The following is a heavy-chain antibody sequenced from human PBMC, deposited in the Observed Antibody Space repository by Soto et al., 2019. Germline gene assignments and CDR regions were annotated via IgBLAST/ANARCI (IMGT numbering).Heavy chain of an antibody. D-gene: IGHD3-9*01. CDR1: GYTFTSYG. J-gene: IGHJ6*02. Sequence: ASVKVSCKASGYTFTSYGISWVRQAPGQGLEWMGWISAYNGNTNYEQKLQGKVTMTTDTSTITAYMELRSLRSDDTAVYYCARDQDILTGYYGPNYYYYGMDVWGQGTTVTVSS. CDR2: ISAYNGNT. CDR3: ARDQDILTGYYGPNYYYYGMDV. V-gene: IGHV1-18*01.